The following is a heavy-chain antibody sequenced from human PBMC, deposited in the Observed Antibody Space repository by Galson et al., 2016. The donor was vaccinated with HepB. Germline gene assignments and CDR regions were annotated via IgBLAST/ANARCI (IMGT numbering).Heavy chain of an antibody. CDR2: IKSKTNGGTT. V-gene: IGHV3-15*01. Sequence: SLRLSCAASGFTFSNAWMSWVRQAPGKGLEWVGRIKSKTNGGTTDYAAPVKGRFTISRDDSKNTLYLQMNSLKTEDTAVYYCTTGRPQTSRNAFDIWGQGTMVPVSS. CDR3: TTGRPQTSRNAFDI. J-gene: IGHJ3*02. CDR1: GFTFSNAW.